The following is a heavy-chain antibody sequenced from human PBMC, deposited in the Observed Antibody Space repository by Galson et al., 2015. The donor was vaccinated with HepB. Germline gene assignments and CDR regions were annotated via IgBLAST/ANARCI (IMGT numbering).Heavy chain of an antibody. Sequence: SVKVSCKASGYTFSAYYLHWVRQAPGQGLEWMGWIDPNSGDTNYAQKFQGRVTMTRDTSVTTAYMVLSCLRSDDTAGFYCAIVPSGGYIYGSAHIYYGMNVWGQGTTVTVSS. CDR2: IDPNSGDT. CDR3: AIVPSGGYIYGSAHIYYGMNV. D-gene: IGHD5-18*01. CDR1: GYTFSAYY. V-gene: IGHV1-2*02. J-gene: IGHJ6*02.